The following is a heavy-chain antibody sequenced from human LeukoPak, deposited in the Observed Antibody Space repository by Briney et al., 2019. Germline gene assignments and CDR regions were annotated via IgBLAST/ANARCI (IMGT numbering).Heavy chain of an antibody. CDR1: GFTFSSYW. D-gene: IGHD3-22*01. CDR2: IKQDGSEK. V-gene: IGHV3-7*01. CDR3: ARTASDYDSSGYGY. Sequence: PGGSLRLSCAASGFTFSSYWMSWVRQAPGKGLEWAANIKQDGSEKYYVDSVKGRFTISRDNAKNSLYLQMNSLRAEDTAVYYCARTASDYDSSGYGYWGQGTLVTVSS. J-gene: IGHJ4*02.